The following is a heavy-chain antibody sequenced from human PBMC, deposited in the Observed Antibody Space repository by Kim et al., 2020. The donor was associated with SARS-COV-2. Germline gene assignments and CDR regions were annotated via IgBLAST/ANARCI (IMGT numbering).Heavy chain of an antibody. J-gene: IGHJ6*02. V-gene: IGHV4-31*03. CDR3: ARWGLLGDYYYGMDV. CDR1: GGSISSGGYY. Sequence: SETLSLTCTVSGGSISSGGYYWSWIRQHPGKGLEWIGYIYYSGSTYYNPSLKSRVTISVDTSKNQFSLKLSSVTAADTAVYYCARWGLLGDYYYGMDVWGQGTTVTVSS. CDR2: IYYSGST. D-gene: IGHD1-26*01.